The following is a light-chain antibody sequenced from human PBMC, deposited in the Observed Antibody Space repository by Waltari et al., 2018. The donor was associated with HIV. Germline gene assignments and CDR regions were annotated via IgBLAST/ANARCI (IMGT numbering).Light chain of an antibody. J-gene: IGKJ1*01. CDR2: WAS. Sequence: DIVMTQSPDSLALSLGEGATINCKSSQTILYSSKNKNYLAWYQQRPGQTPKLLIYWASTRDSAVPDRFSGSGSGTDFTLTISNLQSEDVAIYFCQQYYSNPPTFGQGTKVEVK. CDR3: QQYYSNPPT. CDR1: QTILYSSKNKNY. V-gene: IGKV4-1*01.